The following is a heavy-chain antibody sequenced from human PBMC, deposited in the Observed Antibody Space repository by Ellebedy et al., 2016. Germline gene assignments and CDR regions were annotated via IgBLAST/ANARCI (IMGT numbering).Heavy chain of an antibody. CDR1: GFTFSNAW. CDR2: IKSKTDGGTT. CDR3: TTSRGWYLPYYFDY. Sequence: GGSLRLSXAASGFTFSNAWMSWVRQAPGKGLEWVGRIKSKTDGGTTDYAAPVKGRFTISRDDSKNTLYLQMNSLKTEDTAVYYCTTSRGWYLPYYFDYWGQGTLVTVSS. V-gene: IGHV3-15*01. D-gene: IGHD6-19*01. J-gene: IGHJ4*02.